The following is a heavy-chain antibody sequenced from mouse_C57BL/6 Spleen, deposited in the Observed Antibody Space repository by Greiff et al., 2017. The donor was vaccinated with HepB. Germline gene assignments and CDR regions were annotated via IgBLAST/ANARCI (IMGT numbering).Heavy chain of an antibody. Sequence: QVQLQQPGAELVRPGTSVKLSCKASGYTFTSYWMHWVKQRPGQGLEWIGVIDPSDSYTNYNQKFKGKATLTVDTSSSTAYMQLSSLTSEDSAVYYCARSAYYSNFYAMDYWGKGTSVTVSS. V-gene: IGHV1-59*01. J-gene: IGHJ4*01. CDR3: ARSAYYSNFYAMDY. CDR2: IDPSDSYT. D-gene: IGHD2-5*01. CDR1: GYTFTSYW.